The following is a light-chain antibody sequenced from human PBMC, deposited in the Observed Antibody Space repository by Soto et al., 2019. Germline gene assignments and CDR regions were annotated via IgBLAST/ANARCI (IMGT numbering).Light chain of an antibody. J-gene: IGKJ1*01. Sequence: QTRSALCLSEGERGTLSCRASQSISLSLAWYQHKPGQAPRLLIYDASKRATGIPARFSGSGSGTDFTLTISSLEPEDFAVYYCQQRTNWPPWTFGQGTKVDIK. CDR3: QQRTNWPPWT. CDR2: DAS. CDR1: QSISLS. V-gene: IGKV3-11*01.